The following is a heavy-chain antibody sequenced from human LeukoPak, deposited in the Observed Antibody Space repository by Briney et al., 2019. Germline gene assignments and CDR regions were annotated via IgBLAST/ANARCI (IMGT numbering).Heavy chain of an antibody. CDR3: ATLTTVVTAYYFDY. D-gene: IGHD4-23*01. CDR2: IYHSGST. V-gene: IGHV4-4*09. CDR1: GGSISSYY. Sequence: SETLSLTCTVSGGSISSYYWSWIRQPPGKGLEWIGYIYHSGSTDYNPSTKSRVTISVDSSKSQFSLKLTSVTAADTAVYYCATLTTVVTAYYFDYWGQGTLVTVSS. J-gene: IGHJ4*02.